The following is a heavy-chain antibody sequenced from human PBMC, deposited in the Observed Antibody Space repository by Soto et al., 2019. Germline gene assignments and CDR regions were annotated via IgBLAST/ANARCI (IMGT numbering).Heavy chain of an antibody. J-gene: IGHJ4*02. Sequence: GASVKVSCKASGYTFTRSGISWVRQAPGQGLEWMGWISTYNGDTNYAQTFKGRVTMTTDTSTSTVHMEVTSLTSKDTAVYYCARDFSMVVVAPGYWGQGTLVTVSS. CDR1: GYTFTRSG. D-gene: IGHD3-22*01. CDR2: ISTYNGDT. CDR3: ARDFSMVVVAPGY. V-gene: IGHV1-18*01.